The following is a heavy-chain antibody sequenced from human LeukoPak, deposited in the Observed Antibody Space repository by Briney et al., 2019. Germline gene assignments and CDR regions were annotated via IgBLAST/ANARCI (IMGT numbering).Heavy chain of an antibody. CDR3: ARVPSWILTTVVTRTYFDY. V-gene: IGHV1-18*01. Sequence: ASVKVSCKASGYTFTSYGISWVRQAPGQGLEWMGWISAYNGNTNYAQKLQGRVTMTTDTSTSTAYMELRSLRSDDTAVYYCARVPSWILTTVVTRTYFDYWGQGTLVTVSS. CDR1: GYTFTSYG. D-gene: IGHD4-23*01. J-gene: IGHJ4*02. CDR2: ISAYNGNT.